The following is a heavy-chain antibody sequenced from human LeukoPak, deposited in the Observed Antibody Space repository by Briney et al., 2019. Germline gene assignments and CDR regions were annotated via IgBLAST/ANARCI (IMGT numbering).Heavy chain of an antibody. D-gene: IGHD6-19*01. CDR2: IWYDGSNK. Sequence: GRSLRLSCAASGFTFSSYGIHWVRQAPGKGLEWVAVIWYDGSNKYYADSVKGRFTISRDNSKNTLYLQMNSLRAEDTAEYYCAKTNSGQYFDYWGQGTLVTVSS. CDR1: GFTFSSYG. CDR3: AKTNSGQYFDY. V-gene: IGHV3-33*06. J-gene: IGHJ4*02.